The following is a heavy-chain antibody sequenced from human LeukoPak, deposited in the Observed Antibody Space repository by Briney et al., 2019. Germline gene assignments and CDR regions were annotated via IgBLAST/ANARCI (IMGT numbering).Heavy chain of an antibody. J-gene: IGHJ4*02. V-gene: IGHV1-8*01. CDR1: GYTFTSYD. CDR3: ASKHGYSSGWYCDY. Sequence: ASVKVSXKASGYTFTSYDINWVRQAPGQGLEWMGWMNPNSGNTGYAQKFQGRVTMTRNTSISTAYMELSSLRSEDTAVYYCASKHGYSSGWYCDYWGQGTLVTVSS. CDR2: MNPNSGNT. D-gene: IGHD6-19*01.